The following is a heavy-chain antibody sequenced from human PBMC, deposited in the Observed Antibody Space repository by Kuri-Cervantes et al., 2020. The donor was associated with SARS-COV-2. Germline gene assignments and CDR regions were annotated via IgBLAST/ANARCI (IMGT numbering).Heavy chain of an antibody. D-gene: IGHD3-10*01. CDR3: ASLDHGLGSYYHTFPHDY. V-gene: IGHV3-15*01. CDR1: GFTLSNAW. J-gene: IGHJ4*02. CDR2: IKSKTDGGTT. Sequence: GESLKISCAASGFTLSNAWMSWVRQAPGKGLEWVGRIKSKTDGGTTDYAAPVKGRFTISRDDSKNTLYLQMNSLRAEDTAVYYCASLDHGLGSYYHTFPHDYWGLGTQVTVSS.